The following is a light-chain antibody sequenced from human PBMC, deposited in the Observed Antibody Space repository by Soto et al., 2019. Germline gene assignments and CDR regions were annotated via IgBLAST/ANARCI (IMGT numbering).Light chain of an antibody. J-gene: IGKJ3*01. Sequence: DIQMTQSPSSLSASVRDRVTITCRASQSVTTFLNWYQQKPGKAPKLLIYAAARLQSGVPSRFSGSGSGTDFTLTISSLQPEDSATYFCQQSYGVPFTFGPGTKVEI. CDR1: QSVTTF. V-gene: IGKV1-39*01. CDR2: AAA. CDR3: QQSYGVPFT.